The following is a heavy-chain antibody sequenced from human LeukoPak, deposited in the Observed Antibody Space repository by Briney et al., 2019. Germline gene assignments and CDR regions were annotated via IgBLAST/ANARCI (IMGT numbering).Heavy chain of an antibody. J-gene: IGHJ4*02. CDR1: GFTFSTYG. CDR2: ISGSGGST. D-gene: IGHD3-9*01. V-gene: IGHV3-23*01. CDR3: AKDHYDILTGYLLFDC. Sequence: GGSLRLSCVASGFTFSTYGMSWVRQAPGKGLEWVSAISGSGGSTYYADSVKGRFTISRDNSKNTLYLQMNSLRAEDTAVYYCAKDHYDILTGYLLFDCWGQGTLVTVSS.